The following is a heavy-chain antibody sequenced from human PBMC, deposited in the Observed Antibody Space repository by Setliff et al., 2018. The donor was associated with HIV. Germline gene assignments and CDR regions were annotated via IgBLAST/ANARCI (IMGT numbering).Heavy chain of an antibody. Sequence: PSETLSLTCAVSGGSISSDNWWTWVRQAPGKGLEWVAFIRYDGTYKYYADSVKGRFTISRDNSKNTLYLQMNSLRAEDTAVYYCARSVIGYYYYGMDVWGQGTLVTVSS. V-gene: IGHV3-30*02. CDR1: GGSISSDN. J-gene: IGHJ6*02. CDR3: ARSVIGYYYYGMDV. CDR2: IRYDGTYK. D-gene: IGHD3-10*01.